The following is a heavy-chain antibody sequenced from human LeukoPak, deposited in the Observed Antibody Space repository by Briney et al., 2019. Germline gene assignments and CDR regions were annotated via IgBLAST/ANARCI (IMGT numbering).Heavy chain of an antibody. CDR3: ARATDISSWYLAY. CDR2: LSPNSGDT. J-gene: IGHJ4*02. Sequence: ASVKVSCKASGYTFIGYYMHWVRQAPGQELEWLGWLSPNSGDTKFAQKFQGRVTMTRDTSISTAYMELSSLRSDDTAVYYCARATDISSWYLAYWGQGTLVTVSS. CDR1: GYTFIGYY. D-gene: IGHD6-13*01. V-gene: IGHV1-2*02.